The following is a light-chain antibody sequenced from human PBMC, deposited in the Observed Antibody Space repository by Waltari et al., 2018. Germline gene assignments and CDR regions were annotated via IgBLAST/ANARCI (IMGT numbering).Light chain of an antibody. CDR2: WAS. J-gene: IGKJ2*01. CDR1: QNLLYRYDNKNY. V-gene: IGKV4-1*01. Sequence: DIVMTQSPDSLGVSLGERATITCTSSQNLLYRYDNKNYLAWYQQKPEQPPKLLISWASTRESGVPDRFSGSGSGTDFTLTISSLQAEDVAVYYCQQYYSTMYTFGQGTKLEIK. CDR3: QQYYSTMYT.